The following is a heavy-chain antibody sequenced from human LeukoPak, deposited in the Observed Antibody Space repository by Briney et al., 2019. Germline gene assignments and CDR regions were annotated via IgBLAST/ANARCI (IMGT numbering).Heavy chain of an antibody. CDR3: ARDLFCSSSTGCYVEDWFDP. V-gene: IGHV3-20*04. CDR1: AFISDNHD. D-gene: IGHD2-2*01. CDR2: ITWNGDKT. Sequence: GGSLRPSSTASAFISDNHDLSWVRQVPGEGLEWDSGITWNGDKTGYSDSVRGRFAISRDNTKKSLYLHTSSLRAEDTGLYYCARDLFCSSSTGCYVEDWFDPWGPGTLVTVSS. J-gene: IGHJ5*02.